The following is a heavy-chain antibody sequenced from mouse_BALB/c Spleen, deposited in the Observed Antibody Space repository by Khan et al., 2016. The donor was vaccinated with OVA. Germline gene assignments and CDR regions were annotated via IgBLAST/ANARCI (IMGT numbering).Heavy chain of an antibody. J-gene: IGHJ2*01. CDR1: GYSITSGYA. CDR2: ISYSGVT. CDR3: ARGNYYGYYFDY. D-gene: IGHD1-1*01. V-gene: IGHV3-2*02. Sequence: EVKLVESGPGLVKPSQSLSLTCTVTGYSITSGYAWNWIRQFPGNKLEWMGYISYSGVTSYTPSLKSRISITRDTSKNQFFLQLNSVTTEDTATYDCARGNYYGYYFDYWGQGTTLTVSS.